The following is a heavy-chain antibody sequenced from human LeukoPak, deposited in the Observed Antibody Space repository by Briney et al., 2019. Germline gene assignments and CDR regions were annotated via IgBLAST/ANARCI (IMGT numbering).Heavy chain of an antibody. D-gene: IGHD2-15*01. Sequence: GGSLRLSCAASGFTFDDYAMHWVRQAPGKGLEWVSGISWNSGSIGYADSVKGRFTISRDNAKNSLYLQMNSLRAEDTAVYYCARGAGYFDFWGQGTLVTVSS. J-gene: IGHJ4*02. V-gene: IGHV3-9*01. CDR2: ISWNSGSI. CDR1: GFTFDDYA. CDR3: ARGAGYFDF.